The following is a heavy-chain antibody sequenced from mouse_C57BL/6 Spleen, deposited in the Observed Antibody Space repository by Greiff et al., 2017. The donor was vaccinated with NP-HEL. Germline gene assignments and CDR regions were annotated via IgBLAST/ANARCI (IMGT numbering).Heavy chain of an antibody. CDR1: GFNIKDDY. CDR2: IDPENGDT. D-gene: IGHD3-2*02. J-gene: IGHJ2*01. V-gene: IGHV14-4*01. Sequence: VQLKESGAELVRPGASVKLSCTASGFNIKDDYMHWVKQRPEQGLEWIGWIDPENGDTEYASKFQGKATITADTSSNTAYLQLSSLTSEDTAVYYCTRPTGFDYWGQGTTLTVSS. CDR3: TRPTGFDY.